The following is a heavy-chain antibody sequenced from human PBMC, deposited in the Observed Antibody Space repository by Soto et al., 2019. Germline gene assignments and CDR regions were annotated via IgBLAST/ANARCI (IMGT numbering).Heavy chain of an antibody. V-gene: IGHV4-59*01. CDR2: IYYSGST. Sequence: PSETLSLTCTVSGGSISSYYWSWIRQPPGKRLEWIGYIYYSGSTNYNPSLKSRVTISVDTSTSTVHMEVRSLRSDDTAVYYCAREGVAPYYYYGMDVWGQGTPVTVSS. D-gene: IGHD5-12*01. CDR1: GGSISSYY. CDR3: AREGVAPYYYYGMDV. J-gene: IGHJ6*02.